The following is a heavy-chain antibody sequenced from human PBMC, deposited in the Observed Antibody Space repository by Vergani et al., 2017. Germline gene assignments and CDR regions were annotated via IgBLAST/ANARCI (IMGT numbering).Heavy chain of an antibody. Sequence: VQLVQSGAEVKKPGSSVKVSCKASGGTFSSYAISWVRQAPGQGLEWMGGIIPIFGTANYAQKFQGRVTITADKSTSTAYMELSSLRSEDTAVYYCARALRRYYDSSGPGGDYFDYWGQGTLVTVSS. D-gene: IGHD3-22*01. CDR1: GGTFSSYA. CDR2: IIPIFGTA. V-gene: IGHV1-69*06. J-gene: IGHJ4*02. CDR3: ARALRRYYDSSGPGGDYFDY.